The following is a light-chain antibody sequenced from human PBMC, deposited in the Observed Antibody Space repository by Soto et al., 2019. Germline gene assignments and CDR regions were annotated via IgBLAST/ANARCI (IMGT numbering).Light chain of an antibody. CDR3: CSYAGSRTFVV. J-gene: IGLJ2*01. CDR2: EGS. Sequence: QSALTQPASVSGSPGQSITISCTGTSSDVRSYNLVSWYQQHPGKAPKLMIYEGSKRPSGVSNRFSGSKSGNTASLTISGLQAEDEADYYCCSYAGSRTFVVFGGGTQLTVL. CDR1: SSDVRSYNL. V-gene: IGLV2-23*03.